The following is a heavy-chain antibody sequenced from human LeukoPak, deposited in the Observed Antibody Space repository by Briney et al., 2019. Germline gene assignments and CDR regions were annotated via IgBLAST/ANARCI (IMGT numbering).Heavy chain of an antibody. D-gene: IGHD3-10*01. J-gene: IGHJ4*02. CDR3: AKADEGSYFDY. CDR1: GFTFSSYG. CDR2: ISYDGSNK. Sequence: QSGGSLRLSCAASGFTFSSYGMHWVRQAPGKGLEWVAVISYDGSNKYYADSVKGRFTISRDNSKNTLYLQMNSLRAEDTAVYYCAKADEGSYFDYWGQGTLVTVSS. V-gene: IGHV3-30*18.